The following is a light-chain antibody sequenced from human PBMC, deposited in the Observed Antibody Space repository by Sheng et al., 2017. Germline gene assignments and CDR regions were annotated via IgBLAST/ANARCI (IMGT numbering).Light chain of an antibody. CDR2: KDT. V-gene: IGLV3-16*01. CDR3: LSADSTGSYWV. J-gene: IGLJ3*02. Sequence: YELTQPPSVSMSPGQMARITCSGEALPKKFAYWYQHKPGQAPVVVMSKDTERPSGIPERFSGSSSGTIATLTISAVQAEDEADYYCLSADSTGSYWVFGGGTKLTV. CDR1: ALPKKF.